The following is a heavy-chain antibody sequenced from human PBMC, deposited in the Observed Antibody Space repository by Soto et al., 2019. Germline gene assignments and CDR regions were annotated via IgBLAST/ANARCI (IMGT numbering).Heavy chain of an antibody. D-gene: IGHD3-10*01. CDR1: GGTFSSYT. CDR2: IIPILGIA. J-gene: IGHJ6*02. Sequence: ASVKVSCKGSGGTFSSYTISWVRQAPGQGLEWMGRIIPILGIANYAQKFQGRVTITADKSTSTAYMELSSLRSEDTAVYYCASLMSSGYYYGMDVWGQGTTVTVSS. V-gene: IGHV1-69*02. CDR3: ASLMSSGYYYGMDV.